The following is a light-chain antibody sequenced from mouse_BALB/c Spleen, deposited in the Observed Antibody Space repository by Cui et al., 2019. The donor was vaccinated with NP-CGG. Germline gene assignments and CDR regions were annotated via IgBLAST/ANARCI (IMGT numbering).Light chain of an antibody. CDR1: TGAATTSNY. CDR3: ALWYSNHWV. J-gene: IGLJ1*01. CDR2: GTN. V-gene: IGLV1*01. Sequence: QAVVTEESALTTSPGETVTLTCRSSTGAATTSNYANWVQEKPDHLFTGLIGGTNNRAPGVPARFSGSLIGDKAALTITGAKTEDEAIYFCALWYSNHWVFGGGTKLTVL.